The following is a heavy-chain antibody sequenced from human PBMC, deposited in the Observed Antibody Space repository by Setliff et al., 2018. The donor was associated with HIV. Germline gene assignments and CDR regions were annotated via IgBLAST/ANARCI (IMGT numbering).Heavy chain of an antibody. CDR1: GGTFSTSA. V-gene: IGHV1-69*05. D-gene: IGHD3-16*01. J-gene: IGHJ4*02. Sequence: TVSCKASGGTFSTSAISWVRQAPGRGLEWMGGIIPVFGSAHYAQKFQDRITITTDESTSSVFVELSNLRPDDTAIYYCARDRAEADVGGGVRGPTYFCDYWGQGTLVTVSS. CDR2: IIPVFGSA. CDR3: ARDRAEADVGGGVRGPTYFCDY.